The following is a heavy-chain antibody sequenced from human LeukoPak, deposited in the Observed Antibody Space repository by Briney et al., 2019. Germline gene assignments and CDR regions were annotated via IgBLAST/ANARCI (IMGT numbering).Heavy chain of an antibody. CDR1: GFTFNSYA. CDR2: ISRSSDYI. J-gene: IGHJ4*02. D-gene: IGHD6-13*01. V-gene: IGHV3-21*01. Sequence: GGSLRLSCAASGFTFNSYAMSWVRQAPGKGLEWVSSISRSSDYIYYTDSLKGRSTISRDNAKNSLYLQMNSLRAEDTAVYYCAKDRETTASGTFDYWGQGTLVTVSS. CDR3: AKDRETTASGTFDY.